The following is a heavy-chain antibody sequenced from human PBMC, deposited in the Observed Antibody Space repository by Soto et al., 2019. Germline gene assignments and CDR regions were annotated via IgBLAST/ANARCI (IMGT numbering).Heavy chain of an antibody. J-gene: IGHJ5*02. D-gene: IGHD6-19*01. CDR2: ITNSRSNK. Sequence: GGSLRLSCAASGLRFSDYSMNWVRQATGKGLEWVAVITNSRSNKYYADSVKGRFTISRDNSKNTLYLQMNSLRAEDTAVYYCAKAGKKQWLINWFDPWGQGTLVTVSS. CDR1: GLRFSDYS. V-gene: IGHV3-30*04. CDR3: AKAGKKQWLINWFDP.